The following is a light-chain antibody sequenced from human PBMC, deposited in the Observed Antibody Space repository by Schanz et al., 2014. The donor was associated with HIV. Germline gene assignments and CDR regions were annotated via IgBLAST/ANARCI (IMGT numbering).Light chain of an antibody. J-gene: IGLJ1*01. Sequence: SYELTQPPSVSVAPGKTARITCGGNNIGSKSVHWYQQQPGQAPVLVIYYDSDRPSGIPERFSGSNSGNTATLTISRVEAGDEADYYCQVWYSTRDLYVFGSGTKVTVL. CDR1: NIGSKS. V-gene: IGLV3-21*04. CDR2: YDS. CDR3: QVWYSTRDLYV.